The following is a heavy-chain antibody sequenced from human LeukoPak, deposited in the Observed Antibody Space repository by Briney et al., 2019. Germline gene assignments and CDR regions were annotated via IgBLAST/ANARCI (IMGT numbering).Heavy chain of an antibody. D-gene: IGHD2-15*01. CDR3: VKGVVVAASVWEYFQH. Sequence: GGSLRLSCSASGFTFSNYAMHWVRQAPGKGLEYVSILNSNGGSTYYTDSVKGRFTISRDNAKNTLYLQMSSLRAEDTAVYYCVKGVVVAASVWEYFQHLGQGTLVTVSS. J-gene: IGHJ1*01. CDR2: LNSNGGST. CDR1: GFTFSNYA. V-gene: IGHV3-64D*06.